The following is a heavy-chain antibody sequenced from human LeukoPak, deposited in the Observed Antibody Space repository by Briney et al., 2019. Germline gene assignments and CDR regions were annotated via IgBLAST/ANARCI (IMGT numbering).Heavy chain of an antibody. CDR2: INPSGGST. Sequence: AASVKVSCKASGYTFTSYYMHWVRQAPGQGLEWMGIINPSGGSTSYAQKFQGRVTMTRDMSTSTVYMELSSLRSEDTAVYYCARGYEDSSGWYVYYYYYYMDVWGKGTTVTVPS. CDR1: GYTFTSYY. D-gene: IGHD6-19*01. J-gene: IGHJ6*03. V-gene: IGHV1-46*01. CDR3: ARGYEDSSGWYVYYYYYYMDV.